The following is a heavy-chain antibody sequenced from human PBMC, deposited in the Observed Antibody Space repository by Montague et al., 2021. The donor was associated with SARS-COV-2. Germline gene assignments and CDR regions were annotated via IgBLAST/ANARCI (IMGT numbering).Heavy chain of an antibody. Sequence: IYHSGSTYYNPSLKSRVTISVDRSKNQFSLKLSSVTAADTAVYYCAREEGYYGGMDVWGQGT. V-gene: IGHV4-30-2*01. CDR3: AREEGYYGGMDV. CDR2: IYHSGST. J-gene: IGHJ6*01. D-gene: IGHD2-15*01.